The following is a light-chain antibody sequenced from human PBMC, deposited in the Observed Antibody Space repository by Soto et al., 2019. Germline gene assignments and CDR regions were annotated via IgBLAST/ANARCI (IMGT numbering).Light chain of an antibody. CDR2: KAS. J-gene: IGKJ1*01. V-gene: IGKV1-5*03. Sequence: DIQMTQSPSTLSASVGDRVTITCRASQSISSWLAWYQQKPGKAPKLLIYKASGLESGVPSRFSGSGSGAAFTLTISSLQPDDFATYYCQQTYSTPPTFGQGTKVDIK. CDR1: QSISSW. CDR3: QQTYSTPPT.